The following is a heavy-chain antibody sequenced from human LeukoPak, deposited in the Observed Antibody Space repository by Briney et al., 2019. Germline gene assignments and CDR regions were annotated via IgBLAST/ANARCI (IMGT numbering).Heavy chain of an antibody. CDR2: IGSSGSSI. CDR1: GFTFSRYS. CDR3: ARGTAAAKIDY. D-gene: IGHD6-13*01. Sequence: GGSLRLSCAASGFTFSRYSMNWVRQAPGKGLEWVSSIGSSGSSIYYADSVKGRFTISRDNAKNSLYLQMNSLRAEDTAVYYCARGTAAAKIDYWGQGTLVTVSS. V-gene: IGHV3-21*01. J-gene: IGHJ4*02.